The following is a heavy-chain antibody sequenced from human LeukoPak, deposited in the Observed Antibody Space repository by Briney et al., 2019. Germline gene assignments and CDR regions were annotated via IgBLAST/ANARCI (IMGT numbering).Heavy chain of an antibody. V-gene: IGHV1-46*01. CDR3: ARDIWYDAFDI. J-gene: IGHJ3*02. CDR1: GYTFTSYY. D-gene: IGHD3-10*01. Sequence: GASVKVSCKASGYTFTSYYMHWVQQAPGQGLEWMGIINPSGGSTSYAQKFQGRVTMTRDMSTSTVYMELSSLRSEDTAMYYCARDIWYDAFDIWGQGTMVTVSS. CDR2: INPSGGST.